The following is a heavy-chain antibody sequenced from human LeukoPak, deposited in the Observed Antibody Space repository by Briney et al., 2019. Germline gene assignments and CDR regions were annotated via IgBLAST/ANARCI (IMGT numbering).Heavy chain of an antibody. CDR2: VYHSGST. Sequence: SDTLSLTCAVSGYSISSGYYRGWIRQPPGNGLEWIGGVYHSGSTYYNPSLKSRVTISVDTSKNQFSLKLSSVTAADTAVYHCAKIGGSGSYRDYYMDVWGKGTTVTVSS. J-gene: IGHJ6*03. V-gene: IGHV4-38-2*01. CDR1: GYSISSGYY. CDR3: AKIGGSGSYRDYYMDV. D-gene: IGHD3-10*01.